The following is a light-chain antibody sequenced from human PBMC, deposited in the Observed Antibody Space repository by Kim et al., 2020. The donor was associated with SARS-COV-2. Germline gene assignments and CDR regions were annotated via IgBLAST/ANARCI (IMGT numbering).Light chain of an antibody. CDR1: SSDVGGYNY. Sequence: GQSVTISCTGTSSDVGGYNYVSWYQQHPGKAPKLMIYDVSKRPSGVPDRFSGSKSGNTASLTISGLQAEDEADYYCQSYDSSNHWVFGGGTQLTVL. V-gene: IGLV2-11*01. CDR3: QSYDSSNHWV. J-gene: IGLJ3*02. CDR2: DVS.